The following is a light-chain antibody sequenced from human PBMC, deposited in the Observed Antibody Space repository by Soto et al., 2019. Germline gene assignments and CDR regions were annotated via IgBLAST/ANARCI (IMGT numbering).Light chain of an antibody. CDR3: KQYNNWPWT. J-gene: IGKJ1*01. CDR2: AAS. V-gene: IGKV3-15*01. CDR1: QNVENK. Sequence: EIVMTQSPPTLSVSPGERATLACRAIQNVENKLAWYQQRPGQSPRLLIYAASTRSPGLPARFSGMGSGTEFTLTISGLQSDDFAVYYCKQYNNWPWTFGQGTKGDIK.